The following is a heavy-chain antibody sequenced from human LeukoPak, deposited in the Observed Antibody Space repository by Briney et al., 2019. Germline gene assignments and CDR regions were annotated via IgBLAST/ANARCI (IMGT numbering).Heavy chain of an antibody. J-gene: IGHJ4*02. CDR3: AKSAYYDSSGFYREYYFDY. CDR2: ISSSDDRK. Sequence: GGSLRLSCAASGFIFSSYAMSWVRQAPGKGLEWVSTISSSDDRKYYADSVKGRFTISRDNSKNTLHLQMNSLRAEDTAVYYCAKSAYYDSSGFYREYYFDYWGQGTLVTVSS. V-gene: IGHV3-23*01. D-gene: IGHD3-22*01. CDR1: GFIFSSYA.